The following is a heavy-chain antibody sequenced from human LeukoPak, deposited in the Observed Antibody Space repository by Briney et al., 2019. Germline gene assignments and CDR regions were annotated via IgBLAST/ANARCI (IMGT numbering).Heavy chain of an antibody. CDR3: ARDQGYTSEWLDY. CDR2: ISGFNGYT. CDR1: GYTFTSYG. D-gene: IGHD6-19*01. V-gene: IGHV1-18*01. J-gene: IGHJ4*02. Sequence: ASVKVSCKASGYTFTSYGISWVRQAPGQGLEWMGWISGFNGYTRYAQNLQGRVTMTTDTSTSTAYMELRSLISDDTAVYYCARDQGYTSEWLDYWGQGTLVTVSS.